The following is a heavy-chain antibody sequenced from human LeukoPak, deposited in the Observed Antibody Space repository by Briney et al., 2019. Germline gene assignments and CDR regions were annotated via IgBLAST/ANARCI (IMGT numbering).Heavy chain of an antibody. CDR1: GDSISNYY. Sequence: PSETLSLTCTVSGDSISNYYWSWVRQPAGKGLEWIGRLYTGGSTNYNPFLTSRVTMSVVTSKNQFSLKLSSVTTADTAVYFCVRDRYSYDNNYGPAFDYWGQGILITVS. D-gene: IGHD3-22*01. CDR3: VRDRYSYDNNYGPAFDY. J-gene: IGHJ4*02. CDR2: LYTGGST. V-gene: IGHV4-4*07.